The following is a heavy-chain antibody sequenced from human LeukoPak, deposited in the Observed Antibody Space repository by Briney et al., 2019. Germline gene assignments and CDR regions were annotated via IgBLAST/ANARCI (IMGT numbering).Heavy chain of an antibody. V-gene: IGHV4-59*01. CDR1: GGSISSYY. J-gene: IGHJ4*02. D-gene: IGHD3-16*02. Sequence: SETLSLTCTVSGGSISSYYWSWIRQPPGKGLKWIGYIYYSGSTNYNPSLKSRVTISVDTSKNQFSLKLSSVTAADTAVYYCARGDFVRLWELSLPDNWGQGTLVTVSS. CDR3: ARGDFVRLWELSLPDN. CDR2: IYYSGST.